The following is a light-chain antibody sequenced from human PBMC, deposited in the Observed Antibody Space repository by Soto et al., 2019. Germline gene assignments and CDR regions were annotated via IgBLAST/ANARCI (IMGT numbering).Light chain of an antibody. J-gene: IGKJ1*01. V-gene: IGKV1-16*01. CDR3: QQYHSYPAS. CDR1: QGISSF. CDR2: DAS. Sequence: DIQMTQSPSSLSASVGDRVTITCRARQGISSFLAWFQQKPGKAPKSLIYDASILQSGISSTFSGSGSDTHFTLTISSLQPEDFATDYCQQYHSYPASFGQGTKVEIK.